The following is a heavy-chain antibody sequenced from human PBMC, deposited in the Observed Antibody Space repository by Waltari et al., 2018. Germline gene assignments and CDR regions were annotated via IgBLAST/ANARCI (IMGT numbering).Heavy chain of an antibody. V-gene: IGHV4-38-2*01. CDR2: IYHSGST. Sequence: QVQLQESGPGLVKPSATLSLPCAVSGYSISSGYYWVWIRQPPGKGLEWIGTIYHSGSTYYSPSLKSRVTISLDTSKNQFSLKLTSVTAADTAVYYCVRGDTAMQRVWFDPWGQGTLVTVSS. J-gene: IGHJ5*02. CDR1: GYSISSGYY. D-gene: IGHD5-18*01. CDR3: VRGDTAMQRVWFDP.